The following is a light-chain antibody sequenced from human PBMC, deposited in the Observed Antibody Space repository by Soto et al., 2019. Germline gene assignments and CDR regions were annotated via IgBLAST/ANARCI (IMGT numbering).Light chain of an antibody. J-gene: IGKJ1*01. CDR2: KAS. V-gene: IGKV1-5*03. Sequence: IQKTHSPSTLSVSLRDRVTITCRASQTISSWLAWYQQKPGKAPKLLIYKASTLKSGVPSRFSGSGSGTEFTLTISSLQPDDFATYYCQHYNSYSEAFGQGTKVDI. CDR1: QTISSW. CDR3: QHYNSYSEA.